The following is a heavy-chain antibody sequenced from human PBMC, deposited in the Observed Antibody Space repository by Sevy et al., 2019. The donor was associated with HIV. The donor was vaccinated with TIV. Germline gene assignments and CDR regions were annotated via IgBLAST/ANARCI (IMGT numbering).Heavy chain of an antibody. V-gene: IGHV1-24*01. CDR1: GYTLTQFS. CDR2: FDPEDDET. J-gene: IGHJ4*02. Sequence: ASVKVSCKVSGYTLTQFSMHWVRQAPGKGLEWMATFDPEDDETIYAQRLQGRVTMTEDISTDTAYMELSSLRSDDTAIYYSAVTNDSYDSSGYPIDYWGQRSMVTIS. D-gene: IGHD3-22*01. CDR3: AVTNDSYDSSGYPIDY.